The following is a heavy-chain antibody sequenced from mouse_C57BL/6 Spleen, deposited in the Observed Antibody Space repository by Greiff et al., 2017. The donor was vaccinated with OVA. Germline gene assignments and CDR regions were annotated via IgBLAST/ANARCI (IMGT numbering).Heavy chain of an antibody. D-gene: IGHD3-2*02. CDR2: IDPSDSYT. V-gene: IGHV1-69*01. Sequence: VKLQQPGAELVMPGASVKLSCKASGYTFTSYWMHWVKQRPGQGLEWIGEIDPSDSYTNYNQKFKGKSTLTVDKSSSTAYMQLSSLTSEDSAVYYCARGAQATYAMDYWGQGTSVTVSS. CDR1: GYTFTSYW. CDR3: ARGAQATYAMDY. J-gene: IGHJ4*01.